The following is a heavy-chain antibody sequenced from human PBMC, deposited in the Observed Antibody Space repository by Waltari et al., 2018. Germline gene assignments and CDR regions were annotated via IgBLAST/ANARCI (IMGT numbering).Heavy chain of an antibody. CDR2: ISWNSGRR. CDR1: GFTFDDYA. D-gene: IGHD6-13*01. J-gene: IGHJ4*02. V-gene: IGHV3-9*01. CDR3: VRDKSSSWYRDFDY. Sequence: EVQLVESGGGLVQPGRSLRLSCAASGFTFDDYAMHWVRQAPGKGLGWVSGISWNSGRRGYADSVKGRFTISRDNAKNSLYLQMNSLRAEDTAVYYCVRDKSSSWYRDFDYWGQGTLVTVSS.